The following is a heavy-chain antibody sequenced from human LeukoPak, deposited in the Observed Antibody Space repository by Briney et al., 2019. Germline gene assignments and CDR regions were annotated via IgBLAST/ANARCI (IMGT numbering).Heavy chain of an antibody. CDR2: TRHDGSAT. D-gene: IGHD2-21*01. Sequence: GGSLRLSCAASGFTFSNFWMTWVRQAPGKGLEWVASTRHDGSATYYVDSVKGRFTISRDNAKNSLCLQMNSLRAEDTAVYYCARGVSSYGQWGQGTLVTVSS. CDR3: ARGVSSYGQ. CDR1: GFTFSNFW. V-gene: IGHV3-7*04. J-gene: IGHJ4*02.